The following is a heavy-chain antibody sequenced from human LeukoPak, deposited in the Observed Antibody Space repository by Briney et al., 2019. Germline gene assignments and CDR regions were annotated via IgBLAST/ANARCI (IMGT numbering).Heavy chain of an antibody. D-gene: IGHD3-22*01. Sequence: GGSLRLSCAASGFTFSTYWMHWVRQAPGEGLVWVSRINTDGSSTSYADSVKGRFTISRDNAKNTLYLQMNSLRTEDTAVYYCARASSSGHFDYWGQGALVTVSS. J-gene: IGHJ4*02. CDR3: ARASSSGHFDY. CDR1: GFTFSTYW. CDR2: INTDGSST. V-gene: IGHV3-74*01.